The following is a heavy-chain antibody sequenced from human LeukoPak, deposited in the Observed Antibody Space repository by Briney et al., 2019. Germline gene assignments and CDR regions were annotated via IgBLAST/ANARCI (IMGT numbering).Heavy chain of an antibody. J-gene: IGHJ4*02. CDR3: ARDGLRSGSYSGNDY. D-gene: IGHD1-26*01. Sequence: ASVKVSCKASGYTFTGYYMHWVRQAPGQGLEWMGWINPNSGGTNYAQKFQGRVTMTRDTSISTAYMELSRLRSDDTAVYYCARDGLRSGSYSGNDYWGQGTLVTVSS. CDR1: GYTFTGYY. V-gene: IGHV1-2*02. CDR2: INPNSGGT.